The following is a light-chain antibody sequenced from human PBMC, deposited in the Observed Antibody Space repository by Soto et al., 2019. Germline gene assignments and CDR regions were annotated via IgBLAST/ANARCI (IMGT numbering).Light chain of an antibody. CDR1: QSVSSNY. V-gene: IGKV3-20*01. Sequence: ESVWTQSPGPLSLSPGERSTLSCRASQSVSSNYLASYQQKPGQAPRLLIYGASGRATGIPDRFSGSGSGTDFPLNISRLEPEVFVVYYCHQYGGLYTCGQGTKVEIK. CDR3: HQYGGLYT. J-gene: IGKJ2*01. CDR2: GAS.